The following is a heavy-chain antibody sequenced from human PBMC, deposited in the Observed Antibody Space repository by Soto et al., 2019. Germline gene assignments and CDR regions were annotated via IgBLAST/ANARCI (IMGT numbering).Heavy chain of an antibody. V-gene: IGHV2-5*02. CDR2: IYWDDSK. J-gene: IGHJ4*02. CDR1: GFSLSTSGVG. D-gene: IGHD1-1*01. CDR3: AHKAPEDWTLDY. Sequence: QITLKESGPTLVRPTQTLTLTCAFSGFSLSTSGVGVGWIRQPPGKALEWLAVIYWDDSKHYSPSLRSRLTXXTXXTKNQVGLTMTNMDPMDTGTYYCAHKAPEDWTLDYWGQGTLVTGSS.